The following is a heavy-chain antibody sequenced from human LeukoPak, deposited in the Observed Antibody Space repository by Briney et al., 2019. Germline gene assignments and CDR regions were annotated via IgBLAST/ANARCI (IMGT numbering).Heavy chain of an antibody. D-gene: IGHD3-3*01. CDR3: ARDPYYDFWSGYYPSWFDP. J-gene: IGHJ5*02. CDR2: INPNSGGT. CDR1: GYTFTGYY. V-gene: IGHV1-2*02. Sequence: ASVKVSCKASGYTFTGYYMHWVRQAPGQGLEWMGWINPNSGGTNYAQKFQGRVTMTRDTSISTAYMELSRLRSDDTAVYYCARDPYYDFWSGYYPSWFDPWGQGTLVTVSS.